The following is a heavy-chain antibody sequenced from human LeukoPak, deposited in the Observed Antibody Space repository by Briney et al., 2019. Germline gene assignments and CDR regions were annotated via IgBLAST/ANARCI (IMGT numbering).Heavy chain of an antibody. D-gene: IGHD6-19*01. CDR3: AGDLGYSNAWYY. CDR2: FYYSGSA. Sequence: SETLSLTCTVSGDSITTYYWSWIRQPPGKGLEWIGYFYYSGSANYNPSLKSRVTISVDTSKNQVSLKLSSVTAADTAIYYCAGDLGYSNAWYYWGQGTLVTVSS. V-gene: IGHV4-59*01. CDR1: GDSITTYY. J-gene: IGHJ4*02.